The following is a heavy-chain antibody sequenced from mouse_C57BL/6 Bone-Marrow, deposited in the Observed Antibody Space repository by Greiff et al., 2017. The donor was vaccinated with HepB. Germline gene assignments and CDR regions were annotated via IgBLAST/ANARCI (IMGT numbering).Heavy chain of an antibody. Sequence: VQLQQSGAELVRPGASVKLSCTASGFNIKDDYMHWVKQRPEQGLEWIGWLDPENGDTEYASKFQGKATITADTSSNTAYLQLSSLTSEDTAVYYCTTGDAMDYWGQGTSVTVSS. J-gene: IGHJ4*01. CDR3: TTGDAMDY. CDR2: LDPENGDT. V-gene: IGHV14-4*01. CDR1: GFNIKDDY.